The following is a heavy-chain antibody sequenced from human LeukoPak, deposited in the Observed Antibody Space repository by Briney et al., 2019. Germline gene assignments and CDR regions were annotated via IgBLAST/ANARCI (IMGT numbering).Heavy chain of an antibody. J-gene: IGHJ3*02. D-gene: IGHD2-2*02. CDR3: ARPYCSSTSCYMAFAFDI. Sequence: PSETLSLTCTVSGGSISSSSYYWGWIRQPPGKGLEWIGSIYYSGSTYYNPSLKSRGTISVDTSKNQFSLKLSSVTAADTDVYYCARPYCSSTSCYMAFAFDIWGQGTMVTVSS. CDR2: IYYSGST. CDR1: GGSISSSSYY. V-gene: IGHV4-39*01.